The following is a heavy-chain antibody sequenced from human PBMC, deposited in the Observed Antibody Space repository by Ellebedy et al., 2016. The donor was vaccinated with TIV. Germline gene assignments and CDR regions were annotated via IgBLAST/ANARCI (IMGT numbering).Heavy chain of an antibody. Sequence: PGGSLRLSCAASGFTFRSYDMHWVRQAPGKGLQWVAFIWYDGSNKYYVDSVKGRFTISRDNSKNTLSLQMSSLRADDTAVYYCARAYHYYDGGTYLSRRSFDLWGRGTLVTVSS. CDR2: IWYDGSNK. V-gene: IGHV3-33*08. J-gene: IGHJ2*01. D-gene: IGHD3-22*01. CDR3: ARAYHYYDGGTYLSRRSFDL. CDR1: GFTFRSYD.